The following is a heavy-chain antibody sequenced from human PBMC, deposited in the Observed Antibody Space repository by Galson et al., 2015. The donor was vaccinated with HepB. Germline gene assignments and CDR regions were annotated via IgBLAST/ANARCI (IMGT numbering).Heavy chain of an antibody. CDR3: ARDKDPSRSWVDGLIYYGLAI. D-gene: IGHD6-13*01. V-gene: IGHV3-30*04. CDR2: ISYDGGNK. J-gene: IGHJ6*02. Sequence: SLRLSCAASGFTFSSYALHWVRQAPGKGLEWVAVISYDGGNKNYADSVKGRFTISRDESRNTLHLQMNSLRAEDTAIYYCARDKDPSRSWVDGLIYYGLAIWGQGTTVTVSS. CDR1: GFTFSSYA.